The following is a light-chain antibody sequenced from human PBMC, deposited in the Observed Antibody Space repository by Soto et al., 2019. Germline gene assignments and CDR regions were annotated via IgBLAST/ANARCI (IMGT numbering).Light chain of an antibody. J-gene: IGLJ1*01. CDR2: GNS. CDR3: QSYDSSLSGYV. CDR1: SSNIGAGYD. V-gene: IGLV1-40*01. Sequence: QAVVTQPPSVSGAPGQRVTISCTGSSSNIGAGYDVHWYQQLPGTAPKLLLYGNSNRPSGVPDRFSGSKSGTSASLAITGIQAEDEADYCCQSYDSSLSGYVFGTGTKLTVL.